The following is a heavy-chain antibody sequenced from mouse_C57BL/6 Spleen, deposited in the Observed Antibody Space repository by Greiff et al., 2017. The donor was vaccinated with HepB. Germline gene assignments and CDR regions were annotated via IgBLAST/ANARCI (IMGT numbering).Heavy chain of an antibody. CDR3: ARETYFDY. CDR2: ISYDGSN. Sequence: EVKLQESGPGLVKPSQSLSLTCSVTGYSITSGYYWNWIRQFPGNKLEWMGYISYDGSNNYNPSLKNRISITRDTSNNQFFLKLNSVTTEDTATYYCARETYFDYWGQGTTLTVSS. V-gene: IGHV3-6*01. J-gene: IGHJ2*01. CDR1: GYSITSGYY.